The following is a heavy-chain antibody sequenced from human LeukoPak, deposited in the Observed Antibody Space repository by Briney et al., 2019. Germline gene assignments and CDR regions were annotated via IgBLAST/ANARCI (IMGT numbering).Heavy chain of an antibody. CDR2: IYYSGST. CDR1: GGSISSYY. V-gene: IGHV4-59*01. CDR3: ARGIGWFGELKNWFDP. J-gene: IGHJ5*02. D-gene: IGHD3-10*01. Sequence: PSETLSLTCTVSGGSISSYYWSWIRQPPGKGLEWSGYIYYSGSTNYNPSLKSRVNISVDTSKNQFSLKLSSVTAADTAVYYCARGIGWFGELKNWFDPWGQGTLVTVSS.